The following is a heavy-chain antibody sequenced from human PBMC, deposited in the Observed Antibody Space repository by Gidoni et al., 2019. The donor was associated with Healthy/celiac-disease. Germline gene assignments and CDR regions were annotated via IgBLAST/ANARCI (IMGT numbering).Heavy chain of an antibody. D-gene: IGHD3-22*01. V-gene: IGHV3-23*01. Sequence: EVQLLESGGGLVQPGGSLRLSCAASGFTFSSYAMSWVRQAPGKGLAWVSAISGSGGSTYYADSVKGRFTISRDNSKNTLYLQMNSLRAEDTAVYYCAKAHVAPYYYDSSGYFDYWGQGTLVTVSS. CDR2: ISGSGGST. CDR1: GFTFSSYA. J-gene: IGHJ4*02. CDR3: AKAHVAPYYYDSSGYFDY.